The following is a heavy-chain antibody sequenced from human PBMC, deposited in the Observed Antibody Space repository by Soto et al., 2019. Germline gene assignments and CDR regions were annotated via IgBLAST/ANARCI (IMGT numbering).Heavy chain of an antibody. V-gene: IGHV4-34*01. CDR3: ARGRRAEFGEQILNDY. J-gene: IGHJ4*02. CDR2: INHSGST. Sequence: SETLSLTCAVYGGSFSGYYWSWIRQPPGKGLEWIGEINHSGSTNYNPSLKSRVTISVDTSKNQFSLKLSSVTAADTAVYYCARGRRAEFGEQILNDYWGQGTLVTVSS. CDR1: GGSFSGYY. D-gene: IGHD3-10*01.